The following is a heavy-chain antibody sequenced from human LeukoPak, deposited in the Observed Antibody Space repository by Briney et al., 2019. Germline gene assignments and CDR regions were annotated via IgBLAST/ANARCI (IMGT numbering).Heavy chain of an antibody. CDR3: ARGVSIWGQFDP. CDR2: IYHSGST. J-gene: IGHJ5*02. V-gene: IGHV4-38-2*02. D-gene: IGHD3-16*01. CDR1: GYSISSGYY. Sequence: SETLSLTCTVSGYSISSGYYWGWIRQPPGKGLEWIGSIYHSGSTYYNPSLKSRVTISVDTSKNQFSLKLGSVTAADTAVYYCARGVSIWGQFDPWGQGTLVTVSS.